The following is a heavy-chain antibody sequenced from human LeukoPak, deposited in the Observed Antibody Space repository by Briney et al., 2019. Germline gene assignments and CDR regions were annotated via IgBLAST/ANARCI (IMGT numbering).Heavy chain of an antibody. J-gene: IGHJ4*02. CDR1: GFTFDDYA. Sequence: GRSLRLSCAASGFTFDDYAMHWVRQAPGKGLEWVPVIYSGGSTYYADSVKGRFTISRDNSKNTLYLQMNSLRAEDTAVYYCAREAWGALGYWGQGTLVTVSS. CDR3: AREAWGALGY. CDR2: IYSGGST. V-gene: IGHV3-53*01. D-gene: IGHD3-16*01.